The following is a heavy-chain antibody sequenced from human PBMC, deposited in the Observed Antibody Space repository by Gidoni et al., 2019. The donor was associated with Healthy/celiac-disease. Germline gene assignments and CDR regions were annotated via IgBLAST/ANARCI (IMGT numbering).Heavy chain of an antibody. Sequence: EVQLVESGGGLVKLGGSLRLSCAASGFTFSNARMSWGRQAPGKGLEWVGRIKSKTDGGTTDYAAPVKGRFTISRDDSKNTLYLQMNSLKTEDTAVYYCNTDLICSGGSCYRVGYWGQGTLVTVSS. D-gene: IGHD2-15*01. V-gene: IGHV3-15*01. CDR2: IKSKTDGGTT. CDR1: GFTFSNAR. J-gene: IGHJ4*02. CDR3: NTDLICSGGSCYRVGY.